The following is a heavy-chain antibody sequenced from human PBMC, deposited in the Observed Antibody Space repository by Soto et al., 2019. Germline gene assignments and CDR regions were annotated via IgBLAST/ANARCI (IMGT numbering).Heavy chain of an antibody. Sequence: SETLSLTCTVSGGSIVGSNYFWGWIRQSPGTGLEWLGTIYSIGSTYYNPSLKRRITMSLDTSKNQFSLNLRSVTAADTAVYYCTRRRFGFRGVTTMDVWGPGTTVTVSS. V-gene: IGHV4-39*01. CDR2: IYSIGST. CDR3: TRRRFGFRGVTTMDV. D-gene: IGHD3-16*01. J-gene: IGHJ6*02. CDR1: GGSIVGSNYF.